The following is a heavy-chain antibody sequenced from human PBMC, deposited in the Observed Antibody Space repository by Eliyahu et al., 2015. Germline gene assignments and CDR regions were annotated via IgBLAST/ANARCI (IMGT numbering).Heavy chain of an antibody. CDR2: INPNSGGT. V-gene: IGHV1-2*02. CDR3: AREKKILVGGPWDP. CDR1: GYXFPGYY. D-gene: IGHD1-26*01. J-gene: IGHJ5*02. Sequence: QVQLVQSGAEVKKPGASVKVSCKASGYXFPGYYMHWVRQAPGQGLEWMGWINPNSGGTNXAQKFQGRVTMTRDTSISTAYMELSRLRSDDTAVYYCAREKKILVGGPWDPWGQGTLVTVSS.